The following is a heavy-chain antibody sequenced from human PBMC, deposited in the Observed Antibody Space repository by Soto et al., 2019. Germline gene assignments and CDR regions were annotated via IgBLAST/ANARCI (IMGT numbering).Heavy chain of an antibody. V-gene: IGHV4-39*01. Sequence: SETLSLTCTVSGGSISSSSYYWGWVRQPPGKGLEWIGSIYYSGSTYYNQSLKSRVTISVDTSKNQFSLKLSSVTAADTAVYYCARHVRDDYFDYWGQGTLVTVS. J-gene: IGHJ4*02. CDR3: ARHVRDDYFDY. CDR1: GGSISSSSYY. CDR2: IYYSGST. D-gene: IGHD2-21*02.